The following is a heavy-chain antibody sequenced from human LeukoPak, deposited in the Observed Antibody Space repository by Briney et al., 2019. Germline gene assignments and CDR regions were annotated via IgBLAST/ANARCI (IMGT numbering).Heavy chain of an antibody. CDR2: INHSGST. V-gene: IGHV4-34*01. CDR3: ARGGAYCGGHCYLDFDS. Sequence: SETLSLTCAVYGGSFSGYYWSWIRQPPGKGLEWIGDINHSGSTNYNPSLKGRVTISVDTSKNQFSLKLSSVTAADTAVFYCARGGAYCGGHCYLDFDSWGQGTLVTVSS. CDR1: GGSFSGYY. D-gene: IGHD2-21*02. J-gene: IGHJ4*02.